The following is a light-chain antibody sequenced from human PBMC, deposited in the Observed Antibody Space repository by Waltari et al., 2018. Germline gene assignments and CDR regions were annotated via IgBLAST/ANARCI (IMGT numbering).Light chain of an antibody. CDR1: QRLLHSDGNTY. V-gene: IGKV2-30*02. Sequence: DVVMTQSQLSLPVTLGQPASIPCRSSQRLLHSDGNTYLHWFQQRPGQSPRRLIYNVANRGSGVPDRCSGSRSGTDFTLKISRVEAEDVGIYYCMQGTHWPRTFGQGTKVEIK. J-gene: IGKJ1*01. CDR3: MQGTHWPRT. CDR2: NVA.